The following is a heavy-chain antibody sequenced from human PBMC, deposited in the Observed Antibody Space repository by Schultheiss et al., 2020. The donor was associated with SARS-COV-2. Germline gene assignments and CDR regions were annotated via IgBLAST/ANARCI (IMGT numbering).Heavy chain of an antibody. CDR1: GFTFSSYA. CDR3: ARPPGGLDSSSWYDPLYYYGMDV. CDR2: ISYDGSNK. J-gene: IGHJ6*02. D-gene: IGHD6-13*01. Sequence: GGSLRLSCAASGFTFSSYAMHWVRQAPGKGLEWVAVISYDGSNKYYADSVKGRFTISRDNSKNTLYLQMNSLRAEDTAVYYCARPPGGLDSSSWYDPLYYYGMDVWGQGTTVTVSS. V-gene: IGHV3-30*07.